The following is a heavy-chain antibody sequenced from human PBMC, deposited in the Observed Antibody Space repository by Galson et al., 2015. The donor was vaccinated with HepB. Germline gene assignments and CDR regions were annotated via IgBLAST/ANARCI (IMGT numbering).Heavy chain of an antibody. D-gene: IGHD6-19*01. CDR2: ISGSGGNT. CDR1: GFTFSSYG. CDR3: AKKPSVAPFDY. J-gene: IGHJ4*02. V-gene: IGHV3-23*01. Sequence: SLRLSCAASGFTFSSYGMSWVRQAPGKGLEWVSAISGSGGNTYYADSVKGRFTISRDNSKNTLYLQMNSLRAEDTAVYYCAKKPSVAPFDYWGQGTLVTVSS.